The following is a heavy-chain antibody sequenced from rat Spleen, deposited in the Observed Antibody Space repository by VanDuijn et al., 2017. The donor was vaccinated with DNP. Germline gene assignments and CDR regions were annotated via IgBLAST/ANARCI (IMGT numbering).Heavy chain of an antibody. Sequence: EVQLMESGGDLLQPGRSMKLSCAASGFTFSNSDMAWVRQAPTKGLEWVASISTSGGSTYYRDSVKGRFTISRDNAKSTLYLQMDSLRSEDTATYFCARHGRVTTVATYWYFDFWGPGTMVTVSS. V-gene: IGHV5-25*01. CDR3: ARHGRVTTVATYWYFDF. CDR1: GFTFSNSD. J-gene: IGHJ1*01. CDR2: ISTSGGST. D-gene: IGHD1-3*01.